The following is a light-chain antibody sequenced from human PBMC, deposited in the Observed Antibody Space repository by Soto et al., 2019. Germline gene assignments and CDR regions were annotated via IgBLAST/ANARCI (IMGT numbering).Light chain of an antibody. Sequence: DIQMTQSPSTLSASVGDRVTTTCRASQSIGDSLAWYQQKPGKAPYLLISDVPSLERGVPSRFSGSGSGTEFTLTISSMQPDDFATFYCQQYNGYSRTFGQGTKVDIK. CDR2: DVP. J-gene: IGKJ1*01. V-gene: IGKV1-5*01. CDR3: QQYNGYSRT. CDR1: QSIGDS.